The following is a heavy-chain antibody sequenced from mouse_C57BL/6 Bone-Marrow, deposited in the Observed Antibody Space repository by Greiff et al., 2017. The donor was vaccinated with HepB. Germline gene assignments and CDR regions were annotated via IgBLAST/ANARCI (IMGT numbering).Heavy chain of an antibody. V-gene: IGHV5-17*01. CDR3: RELHTLSLGC. D-gene: IGHD1-1*01. CDR1: GFSFRDYG. Sequence: EVMLVESGPGFVKPGASLKLPCAASGFSFRDYGMQWVRQAPEKGLEWVAYISSGSSTIYYADTVKGRFTISRDNAKNTLFLQMTSLRSVATCICYCRELHTLSLGCWGEGTLVSVSA. CDR2: ISSGSSTI. J-gene: IGHJ3*01.